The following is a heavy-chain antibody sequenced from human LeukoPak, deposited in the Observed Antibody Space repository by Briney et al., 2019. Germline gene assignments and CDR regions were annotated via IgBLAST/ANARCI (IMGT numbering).Heavy chain of an antibody. CDR2: ISSTSTYI. CDR3: ARVLNYFEY. CDR1: GFTSSDYN. J-gene: IGHJ4*02. Sequence: PGGSLRLSCAASGFTSSDYNMNWVRQAPGKGLEWVSSISSTSTYIYYADSLKGRFTISRDNAKKSVYLQMNSLRADDTAVYYCARVLNYFEYWGQGTLVTVSS. V-gene: IGHV3-21*01.